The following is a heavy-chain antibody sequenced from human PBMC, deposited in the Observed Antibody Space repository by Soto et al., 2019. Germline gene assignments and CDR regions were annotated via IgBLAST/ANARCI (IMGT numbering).Heavy chain of an antibody. CDR2: IWYDGSNK. J-gene: IGHJ3*02. CDR3: ARDLLVGLSSSWETPSGAFDI. D-gene: IGHD6-13*01. V-gene: IGHV3-33*01. Sequence: GGSLRLSCAASGFTFSSYGMHWVRQAPGKGLEWVAVIWYDGSNKYYADSVKGRFTISRDNSKNTLYLQMNSLRAEDTAVYYCARDLLVGLSSSWETPSGAFDIWGQGTMVTVSS. CDR1: GFTFSSYG.